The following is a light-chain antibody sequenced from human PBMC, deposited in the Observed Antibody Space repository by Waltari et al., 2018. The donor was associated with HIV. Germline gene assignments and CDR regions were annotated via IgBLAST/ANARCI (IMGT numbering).Light chain of an antibody. CDR1: NIGRNS. Sequence: SYVLTQAPSISVAPGQTATISCGNIGRNSVQGYRQKPGRAPLLVVLDDVDRSSGIPARFSGARSGERATLTISGVEAGDEADYYCQVWDRGYKEAVFGGGT. CDR3: QVWDRGYKEAV. CDR2: DDV. J-gene: IGLJ2*01. V-gene: IGLV3-21*02.